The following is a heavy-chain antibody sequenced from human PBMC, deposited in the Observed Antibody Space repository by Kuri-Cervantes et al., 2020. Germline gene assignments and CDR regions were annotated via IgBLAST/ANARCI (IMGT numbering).Heavy chain of an antibody. CDR3: ARLFRSYYGSGSYKVYYYGMDV. D-gene: IGHD3-10*01. CDR1: GYTFTSYG. CDR2: ISAYNGNT. J-gene: IGHJ6*02. Sequence: GGSLRLSCKASGYTFTSYGISWVRQAPGQGLGWMGWISAYNGNTNYAQKLQGRVTMTTDTSTSTAYMELRSLRSDDTAVYYCARLFRSYYGSGSYKVYYYGMDVWGQGTTVTVSS. V-gene: IGHV1-18*01.